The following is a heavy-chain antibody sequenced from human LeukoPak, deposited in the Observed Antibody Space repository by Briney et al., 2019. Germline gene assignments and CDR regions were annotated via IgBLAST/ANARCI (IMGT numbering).Heavy chain of an antibody. J-gene: IGHJ4*02. V-gene: IGHV4-34*01. Sequence: SETLSLTCAVYGGSFSGHYWSWIRQPPGKGLEWIGEINHSGSTNYNPSLKSRVTISVDTSKNQFSLKLSSVTAADTAVYYCARGGSSITMIVVMYWGQGTLVTVSS. CDR1: GGSFSGHY. D-gene: IGHD3-22*01. CDR3: ARGGSSITMIVVMY. CDR2: INHSGST.